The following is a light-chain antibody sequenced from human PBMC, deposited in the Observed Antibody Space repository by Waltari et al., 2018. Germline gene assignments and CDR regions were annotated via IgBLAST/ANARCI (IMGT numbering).Light chain of an antibody. CDR3: YSYAGTSTLV. CDR1: SSDVGGYNY. J-gene: IGLJ3*02. CDR2: DVN. V-gene: IGLV2-11*01. Sequence: QSALTQPRSVSGSPGQSVTISCTGTSSDVGGYNYVSWYQQHPGKAPQLLIYDVNKRPCGAPDRFSGSTSGNTASLTISGLQAEDEADYYCYSYAGTSTLVFGGGTKLTVL.